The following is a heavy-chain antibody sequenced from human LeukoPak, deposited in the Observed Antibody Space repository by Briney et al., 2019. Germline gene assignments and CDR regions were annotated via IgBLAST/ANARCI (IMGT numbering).Heavy chain of an antibody. Sequence: GGSLRLSCAASGFTLDDYAMHWVRQAPGKGLEWVSLISGDGGSTKYADSVKGRFTISRDNSENSLYLQMNSLRAEDTALYYCAKECSGGSCWGDCWGQGTMVTVS. CDR2: ISGDGGST. J-gene: IGHJ4*02. CDR3: AKECSGGSCWGDC. CDR1: GFTLDDYA. D-gene: IGHD2-15*01. V-gene: IGHV3-43*02.